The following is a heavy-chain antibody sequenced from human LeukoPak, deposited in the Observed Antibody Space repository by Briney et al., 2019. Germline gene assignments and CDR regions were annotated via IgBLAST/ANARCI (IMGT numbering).Heavy chain of an antibody. CDR3: ARGLLSNSPDY. V-gene: IGHV3-53*01. J-gene: IGHJ4*02. CDR2: IYSGGST. D-gene: IGHD2-21*01. Sequence: GSLRLSCAASGFTVSSNYMSWVRQAPGKGLEWVSVIYSGGSTYYADSVKGRFTISRDNSKNTLYLQMNSLRAEDTAVYYCARGLLSNSPDYWGQGTLVTVSS. CDR1: GFTVSSNY.